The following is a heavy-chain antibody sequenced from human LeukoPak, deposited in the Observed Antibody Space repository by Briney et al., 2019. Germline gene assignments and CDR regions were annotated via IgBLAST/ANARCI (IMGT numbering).Heavy chain of an antibody. Sequence: GGSLRLSCAASGFTFSHFWIHWVGQAPGKGRVGVTRINSDGSDTIYADSVRGRFTSSRDNSKNTLYLQMNSLRAEDTAVYYCAKEGGGLKAPYYYDSSGYFYWGQGTLVTVSS. V-gene: IGHV3-74*01. CDR1: GFTFSHFW. J-gene: IGHJ4*02. D-gene: IGHD3-22*01. CDR3: AKEGGGLKAPYYYDSSGYFY. CDR2: INSDGSDT.